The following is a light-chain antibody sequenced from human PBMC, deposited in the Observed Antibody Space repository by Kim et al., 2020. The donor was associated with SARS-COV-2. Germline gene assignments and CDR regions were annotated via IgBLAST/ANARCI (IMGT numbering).Light chain of an antibody. Sequence: QSALTQPASVSGSPGQSITISCTGTSSDVGGYKYVSWYQQHPGKAPKLMIYDVSNRPSGVSNRFSGSKSGNTASLTISGLQAEDEADYYCSSYTTSSTRGFFGTGTKVTVL. V-gene: IGLV2-14*03. J-gene: IGLJ1*01. CDR3: SSYTTSSTRGF. CDR1: SSDVGGYKY. CDR2: DVS.